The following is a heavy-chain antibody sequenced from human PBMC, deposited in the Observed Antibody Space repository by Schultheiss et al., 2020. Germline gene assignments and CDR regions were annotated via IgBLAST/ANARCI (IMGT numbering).Heavy chain of an antibody. J-gene: IGHJ6*02. V-gene: IGHV3-33*01. CDR2: IWYDGSNK. D-gene: IGHD1-14*01. Sequence: GGSLRLSCAASGFTFSSYGMHWVRQAPGKGLEWVAVIWYDGSNKYYADSVKGRFTISRDNSKNTLYLQMNSLRAEDTAVYYCARDVRNPSNDPYYGMDVWGQGTTVTVSS. CDR3: ARDVRNPSNDPYYGMDV. CDR1: GFTFSSYG.